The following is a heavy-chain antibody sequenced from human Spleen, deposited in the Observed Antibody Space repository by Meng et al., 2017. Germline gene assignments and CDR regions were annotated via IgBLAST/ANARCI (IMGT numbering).Heavy chain of an antibody. CDR3: ANDAGCIPGTMFGY. CDR1: GFTFSNYW. Sequence: GGSLRLSCAASGFTFSNYWMSWVRQAPGKGLEWVSTVSTGDNTFYADSVKGRFTISRDNSKDTFYLQMNSLRAEDTAEYYCANDAGCIPGTMFGYWGQGTLVTVSS. D-gene: IGHD2-21*01. J-gene: IGHJ4*02. V-gene: IGHV3-23*01. CDR2: VSTGDNT.